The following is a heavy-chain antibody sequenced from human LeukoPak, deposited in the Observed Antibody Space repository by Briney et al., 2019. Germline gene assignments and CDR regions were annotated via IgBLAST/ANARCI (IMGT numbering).Heavy chain of an antibody. Sequence: PGGSLRLSCAASGFTFSSYSMNWVRQAPGKGLEWVSSISSSSSYIYYADSVKGRFTISRDNAKNSLYLQMNSLRAEDTAVYYCARASYGSGSYYNSYWGQGTLVTVSS. V-gene: IGHV3-21*01. CDR2: ISSSSSYI. CDR1: GFTFSSYS. D-gene: IGHD3-10*01. J-gene: IGHJ4*02. CDR3: ARASYGSGSYYNSY.